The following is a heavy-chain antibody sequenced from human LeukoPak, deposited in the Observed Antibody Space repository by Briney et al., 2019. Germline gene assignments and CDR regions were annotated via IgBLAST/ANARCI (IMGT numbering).Heavy chain of an antibody. V-gene: IGHV4-59*08. Sequence: SETLSLTCTASGGSISSYYWSWIRQPPGKGLEWIGYIYYSGSTNYNPSLKSRVTISVDTSKNQFSLKLSSVTAADTAVYYCASNDLTGEDYFGYWGQGTLVTVSS. CDR2: IYYSGST. J-gene: IGHJ4*02. D-gene: IGHD7-27*01. CDR3: ASNDLTGEDYFGY. CDR1: GGSISSYY.